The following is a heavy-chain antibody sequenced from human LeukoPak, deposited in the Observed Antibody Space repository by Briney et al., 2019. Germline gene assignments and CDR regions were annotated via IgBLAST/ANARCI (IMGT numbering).Heavy chain of an antibody. J-gene: IGHJ4*02. CDR3: ARGLNYYGSGRQQLLLDY. CDR2: IKQDGSEK. CDR1: GFTFSSYW. Sequence: GGSLRLSCAASGFTFSSYWMSWVRQAPGKGLEWVANIKQDGSEKYYVDSVKGRFTSSRDNAKNSLYLQMNSLRAEDTAVYYCARGLNYYGSGRQQLLLDYWGQGTLVTVSS. D-gene: IGHD3-10*01. V-gene: IGHV3-7*01.